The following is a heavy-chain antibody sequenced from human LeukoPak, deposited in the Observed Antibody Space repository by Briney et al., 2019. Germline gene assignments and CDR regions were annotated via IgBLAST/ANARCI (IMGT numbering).Heavy chain of an antibody. CDR3: ARDRDYSNTERGFDY. V-gene: IGHV1-2*02. CDR1: GYTFTDYY. Sequence: GASVKVSCKTSGYTFTDYYIHWVRQAPGQGLEWMGWINPNSGETNSAQKLRGRVTMTGDTSITTAYMELSRVTSDDTAVYYCARDRDYSNTERGFDYWGQGTLVTVSS. D-gene: IGHD4-11*01. CDR2: INPNSGET. J-gene: IGHJ4*02.